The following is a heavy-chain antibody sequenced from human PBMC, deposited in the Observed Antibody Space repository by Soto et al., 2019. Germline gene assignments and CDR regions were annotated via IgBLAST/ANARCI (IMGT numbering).Heavy chain of an antibody. Sequence: DEQLVESGGGLVQSGGSLRLSCEASGFTLKSYEVNWVRQAPGKGLEWISYITSSTRNTYYADSVKGRFTISRDNVRKSVSLQMNSLRVEDTAIYYCARGNTSIQGDLSHYNGLDVWGQGTTVTVSS. CDR3: ARGNTSIQGDLSHYNGLDV. D-gene: IGHD3-10*01. CDR1: GFTLKSYE. CDR2: ITSSTRNT. J-gene: IGHJ6*02. V-gene: IGHV3-48*03.